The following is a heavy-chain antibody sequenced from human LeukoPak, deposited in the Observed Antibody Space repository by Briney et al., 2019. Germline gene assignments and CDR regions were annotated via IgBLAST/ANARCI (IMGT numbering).Heavy chain of an antibody. Sequence: GGSLRLSCAASGFTFSDYYMSWIRQAPGKGLEWVSYISSSGSTIYYADSVKGRFTISRDNAKNSLYLQMNSLRAEDTAVYYCAKGPLIEVAGTTWDYWGQGTLVTVSS. D-gene: IGHD6-19*01. CDR1: GFTFSDYY. CDR2: ISSSGSTI. J-gene: IGHJ4*02. V-gene: IGHV3-11*01. CDR3: AKGPLIEVAGTTWDY.